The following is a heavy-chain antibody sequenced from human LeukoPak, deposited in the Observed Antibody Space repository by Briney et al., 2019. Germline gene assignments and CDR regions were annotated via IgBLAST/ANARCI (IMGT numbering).Heavy chain of an antibody. CDR1: GFTFSSYA. V-gene: IGHV3-23*01. J-gene: IGHJ4*02. CDR2: IIGGGGTT. Sequence: PGGSLRLSCAASGFTFSSYAMSWVRRAPGKGLEWVSAIIGGGGTTYYADSVKGRFTISRDNSMNTLFLQMNSLRADDTAVYYRAKDPDSRSQGYFDYWGQGTLVTVSS. CDR3: AKDPDSRSQGYFDY. D-gene: IGHD1-26*01.